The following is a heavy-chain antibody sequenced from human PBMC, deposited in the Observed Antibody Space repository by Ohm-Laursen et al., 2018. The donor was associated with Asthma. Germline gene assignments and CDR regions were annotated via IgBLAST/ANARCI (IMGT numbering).Heavy chain of an antibody. CDR2: IYYSGST. D-gene: IGHD3-16*01. V-gene: IGHV4-61*01. J-gene: IGHJ4*02. CDR1: GGSVSSGSYY. CDR3: ARDPGGVTYPND. Sequence: SETLSLTCAVSGGSVSSGSYYWSWIRQPPGKGLEWIGYIYYSGSTNYNPSLKSRVTISVDTSKNQFSLKLSSVTAADTAVYYCARDPGGVTYPNDWGQGTLVTVSS.